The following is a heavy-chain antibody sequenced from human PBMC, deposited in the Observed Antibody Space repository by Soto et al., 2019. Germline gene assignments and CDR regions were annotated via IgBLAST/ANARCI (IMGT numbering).Heavy chain of an antibody. D-gene: IGHD5-18*01. V-gene: IGHV1-8*01. CDR2: MNRNRGNT. CDR3: ASAMTARGMYV. CDR1: GYTFTSYD. Sequence: QVQLVQSGAEVKKPGASVKVSCKASGYTFTSYDINWVRQATGQGLEWMGWMNRNRGNTGYAQKFQGRVTMTRNTSITTAYMELRSLRSEDTAVYYCASAMTARGMYVWGQGTTVTVSS. J-gene: IGHJ6*02.